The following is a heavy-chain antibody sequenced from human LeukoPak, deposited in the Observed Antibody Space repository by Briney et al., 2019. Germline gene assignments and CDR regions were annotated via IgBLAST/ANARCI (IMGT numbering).Heavy chain of an antibody. D-gene: IGHD3-9*01. Sequence: SETLSLTCTVSGDSISTSSYYWGWIRQPPGKGLEWIGSFYYSGSTYYNPSLKSRVTISVDTSKNQFSLKLSSVTAADTAVYYCARHLGHDNYDILTGYYNSGNYYFDYWGQGTLVTVSS. V-gene: IGHV4-39*01. CDR3: ARHLGHDNYDILTGYYNSGNYYFDY. J-gene: IGHJ4*02. CDR2: FYYSGST. CDR1: GDSISTSSYY.